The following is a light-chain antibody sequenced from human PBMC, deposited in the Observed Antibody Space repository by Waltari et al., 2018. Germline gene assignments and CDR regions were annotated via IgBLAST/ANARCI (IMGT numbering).Light chain of an antibody. CDR1: SRDVGPYNL. Sequence: QSALTQPASVSGSPGQSISISCIGTSRDVGPYNLVSCYQHHPAKAPKLIVFEASKRPSAVSKRFSGSKAANTASLIISGLQADDEADYYCCSYAGSGSWVFGGGTKVTVI. V-gene: IGLV2-23*01. CDR2: EAS. J-gene: IGLJ3*02. CDR3: CSYAGSGSWV.